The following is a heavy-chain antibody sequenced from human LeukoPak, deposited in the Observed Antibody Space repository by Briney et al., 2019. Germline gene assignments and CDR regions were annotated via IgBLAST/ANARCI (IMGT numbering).Heavy chain of an antibody. CDR3: ARDHDFWSGPYYYYMDV. D-gene: IGHD3-3*01. J-gene: IGHJ6*03. Sequence: GGSLRLSCAASGFTFSSYSMNWVRQAPGKGLEWVSSISSSSSYIYYADSVKGRFTISRDNAKNSLYLQMNSLRAEDTAVYYCARDHDFWSGPYYYYMDVWGKGTTVTVSS. V-gene: IGHV3-21*01. CDR2: ISSSSSYI. CDR1: GFTFSSYS.